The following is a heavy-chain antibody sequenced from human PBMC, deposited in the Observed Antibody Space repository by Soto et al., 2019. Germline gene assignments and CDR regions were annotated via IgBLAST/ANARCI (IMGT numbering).Heavy chain of an antibody. CDR1: GFILSTYT. Sequence: EVHLLQSGGGLVQPGESLRLSCAASGFILSTYTMSWVRQAQGKGLEWVSVISGSGGSPYHADSVQGRFTISRDNPKNTLYLQMNSLRAEDTAIYYCAKARCSSATCYVPDYWGQGTLVTVSS. CDR2: ISGSGGSP. J-gene: IGHJ4*02. V-gene: IGHV3-23*01. CDR3: AKARCSSATCYVPDY. D-gene: IGHD2-2*01.